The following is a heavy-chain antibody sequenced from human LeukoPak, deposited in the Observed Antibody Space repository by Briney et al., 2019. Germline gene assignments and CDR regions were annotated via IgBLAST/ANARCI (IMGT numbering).Heavy chain of an antibody. CDR1: GGSISSYY. J-gene: IGHJ4*02. D-gene: IGHD6-13*01. Sequence: SETLSLTCTVSGGSISSYYWSWIRQPPGKGLEWIGYIYYSGSTNYNPSLKSRVTISVDTSKNQFSLKLSSVTAADTAVYYCARGRPSSWYLKYYFDYWGQGTLVTVSS. CDR3: ARGRPSSWYLKYYFDY. V-gene: IGHV4-59*12. CDR2: IYYSGST.